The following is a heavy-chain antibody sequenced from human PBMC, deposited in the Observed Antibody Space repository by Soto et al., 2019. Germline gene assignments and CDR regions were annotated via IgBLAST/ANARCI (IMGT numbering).Heavy chain of an antibody. CDR3: ASPKIAFYDVFDP. Sequence: QLQLQESGPGLVRPSETLSLTCTVSGGSISSSSYYWGWIRQPPGKGLEWIGSIYYSGSTYYNPSLKRRDTISVDTSKNQFSLKLSSVTAADTAVYYCASPKIAFYDVFDPWGQGTLVTVSS. CDR1: GGSISSSSYY. CDR2: IYYSGST. V-gene: IGHV4-39*01. J-gene: IGHJ5*02. D-gene: IGHD3-3*02.